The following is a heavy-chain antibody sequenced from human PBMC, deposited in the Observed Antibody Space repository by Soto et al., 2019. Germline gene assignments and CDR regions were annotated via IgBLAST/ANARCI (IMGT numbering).Heavy chain of an antibody. J-gene: IGHJ4*02. Sequence: AWGSLRVSCVSSGFSFGHWGMRWVGQAAGKGLEWVAAIRCTGGAAYYADSVKGRFTISRDNSRNTLFLQMNSLRVDDTAIYHCTKPEEVVRGFDFWGLGTMVTLSS. CDR3: TKPEEVVRGFDF. CDR1: GFSFGHWG. D-gene: IGHD6-6*01. V-gene: IGHV3-23*01. CDR2: IRCTGGAA.